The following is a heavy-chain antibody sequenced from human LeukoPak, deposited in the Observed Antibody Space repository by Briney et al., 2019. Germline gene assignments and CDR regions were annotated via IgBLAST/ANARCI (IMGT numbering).Heavy chain of an antibody. CDR3: AGEQLPFNALNI. J-gene: IGHJ3*02. V-gene: IGHV4-59*11. D-gene: IGHD1-7*01. CDR2: ISYIGST. CDR1: GGSMNSHY. Sequence: PSETLSLTCTASGGSMNSHYWSWIRQPPGKGLEWLGYISYIGSTNYNPSLKSRVTISVDTSKNQFSLRLSSVTAADTAVYFCAGEQLPFNALNIWGQGTMGSVSS.